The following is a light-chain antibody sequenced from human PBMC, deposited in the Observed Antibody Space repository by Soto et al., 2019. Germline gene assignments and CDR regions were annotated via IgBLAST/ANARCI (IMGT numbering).Light chain of an antibody. V-gene: IGLV2-23*01. CDR2: EGS. CDR1: SSDVGSYNL. CDR3: QAYDYSLTAFV. Sequence: QSVLTQPASVSGSPGQSITISCTGTSSDVGSYNLVSWYQQHPGKAPKLMIYEGSKRPSGVSNRFSGSKSGNTASLTISGLQAEDEADYYCQAYDYSLTAFVFGGGTKLTVL. J-gene: IGLJ3*02.